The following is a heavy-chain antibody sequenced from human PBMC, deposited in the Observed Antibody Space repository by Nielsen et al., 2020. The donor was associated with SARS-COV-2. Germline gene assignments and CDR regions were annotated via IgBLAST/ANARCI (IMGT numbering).Heavy chain of an antibody. V-gene: IGHV1-2*04. Sequence: WVRQAPGQGLEWMGRMCPSDGSISYAEKFQGWVTMTRDTSISTAYMELSRLRSDDTAVYYCARAEGGSLGELSPSMNFDYWGQGTLVPSPQ. D-gene: IGHD3-16*02. CDR2: MCPSDGSI. J-gene: IGHJ4*02. CDR3: ARAEGGSLGELSPSMNFDY.